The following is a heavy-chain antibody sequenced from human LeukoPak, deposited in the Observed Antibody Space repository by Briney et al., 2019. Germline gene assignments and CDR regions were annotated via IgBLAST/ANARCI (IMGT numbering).Heavy chain of an antibody. CDR2: IYYSGTT. CDR3: ARGTGFYDSSGHYYWGYFDS. J-gene: IGHJ4*02. V-gene: IGHV4-59*11. Sequence: WETLSLTCTVSGGSISSHYWSWFRQTPGERPEWIAFIYYSGTTNYNPSLKGRVTISIDSSKNQFSLKLSSVTAADTAIYYCARGTGFYDSSGHYYWGYFDSRGQGTLVPVSS. CDR1: GGSISSHY. D-gene: IGHD3-22*01.